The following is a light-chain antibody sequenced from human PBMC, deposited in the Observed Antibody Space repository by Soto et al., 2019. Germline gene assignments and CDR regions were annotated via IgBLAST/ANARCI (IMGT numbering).Light chain of an antibody. V-gene: IGKV1-39*01. J-gene: IGKJ3*01. CDR2: PKS. CDR1: QSISNY. CDR3: QQSYSIPFT. Sequence: DIQMTQSPSSLSASVGDRVTITCRASQSISNYLNWYQQKPGKAPHLLIFPKSTIQTGVPSRFSGSGSGPDFTLAISSLQPEDVATYYCQQSYSIPFTFGPGTKVDIK.